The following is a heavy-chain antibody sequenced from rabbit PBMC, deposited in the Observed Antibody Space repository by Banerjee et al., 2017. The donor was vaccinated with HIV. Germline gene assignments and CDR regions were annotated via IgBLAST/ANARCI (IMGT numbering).Heavy chain of an antibody. CDR2: IDPVFTST. CDR3: ARDAGGDGYSNDL. V-gene: IGHV1S45*01. J-gene: IGHJ6*01. CDR1: GFSFSNGYV. D-gene: IGHD7-1*01. Sequence: QEQLEESGGDLVKPEGSLTLTCTASGFSFSNGYVMCWVRQAPGKGLEWIGYIDPVFTSTYASWVNGRFTISSHNAQNTLYLQLNSLTAADTATYFCARDAGGDGYSNDLWGPGTLVTVS.